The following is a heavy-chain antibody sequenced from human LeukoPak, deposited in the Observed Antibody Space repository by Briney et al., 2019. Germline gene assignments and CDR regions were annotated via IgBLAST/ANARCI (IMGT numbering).Heavy chain of an antibody. CDR1: GGTFSSYA. J-gene: IGHJ6*03. D-gene: IGHD2-2*01. V-gene: IGHV1-69*04. CDR2: IIPILGIA. Sequence: SVKVSCKASGGTFSSYAISWVRQAPGQGLEWMGRIIPILGIANYAQKFQGRVTITADKSTSTAYMELSSLRSGDTAVYYCARGYCSSTSCYLADYYYYMDVWGKGTTVTVSS. CDR3: ARGYCSSTSCYLADYYYYMDV.